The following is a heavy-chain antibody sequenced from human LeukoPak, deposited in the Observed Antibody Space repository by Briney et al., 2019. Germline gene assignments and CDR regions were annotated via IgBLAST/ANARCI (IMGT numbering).Heavy chain of an antibody. J-gene: IGHJ4*02. CDR2: ISAYNGNT. V-gene: IGHV1-18*01. D-gene: IGHD3-10*01. Sequence: ASVKVSCKGSGYTFTSYGISWVRQAPGQGLEWMGWISAYNGNTNDAQKLQGRVTMTTDTSTSTAYMELRSLRSDDTAVYYCARASMVRGPLPGNFDYWGQGTLVTVSS. CDR1: GYTFTSYG. CDR3: ARASMVRGPLPGNFDY.